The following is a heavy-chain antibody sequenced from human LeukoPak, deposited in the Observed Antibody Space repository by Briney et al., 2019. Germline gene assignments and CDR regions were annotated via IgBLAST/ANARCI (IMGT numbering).Heavy chain of an antibody. V-gene: IGHV3-73*01. CDR2: IRSKADSYTT. CDR1: GFTFSGST. CDR3: RAAADLNDY. J-gene: IGHJ4*02. D-gene: IGHD6-13*01. Sequence: GGSLRLSCAASGFTFSGSTMHWVRQASGKGLEWLGRIRSKADSYTTAYAASVKGRFIVSRDDSKNTAYLQMNSLKTEDTAVYYCRAAADLNDYWGQGILVTVSS.